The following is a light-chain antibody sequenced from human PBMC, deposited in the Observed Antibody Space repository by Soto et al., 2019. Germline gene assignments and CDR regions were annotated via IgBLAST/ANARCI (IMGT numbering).Light chain of an antibody. V-gene: IGKV1-5*01. CDR3: QKYNTYTWT. CDR1: QSISNW. CDR2: DAS. J-gene: IGKJ1*01. Sequence: IPMTHSPFTPSASLGDKVTITCRASQSISNWLAWYQQKPGKAPKVLIYDASSLESGVPSRFSGSGSGTEFTLTISSLQPDDFATYYCQKYNTYTWTFGQGTKVDI.